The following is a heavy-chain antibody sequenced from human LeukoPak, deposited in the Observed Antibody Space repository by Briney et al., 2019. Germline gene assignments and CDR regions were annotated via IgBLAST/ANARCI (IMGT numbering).Heavy chain of an antibody. D-gene: IGHD2-15*01. CDR3: AKDHPSGYYFDY. CDR2: ISGSGGST. CDR1: GFTFSTYA. V-gene: IGHV3-23*01. Sequence: GGSLRLSCAASGFTFSTYAMSWVRQAPGKWLEWVSAISGSGGSTFNADSVKGRFTISRDNSKNTLFLQMNSLRAEDTAIYYCAKDHPSGYYFDYWGQGTLVTVSS. J-gene: IGHJ4*02.